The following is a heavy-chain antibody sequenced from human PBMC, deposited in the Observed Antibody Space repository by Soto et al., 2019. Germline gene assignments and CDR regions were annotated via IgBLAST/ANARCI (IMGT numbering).Heavy chain of an antibody. Sequence: EVQLVESGGGLVQPGGSLRLSCAASGFTLSSYWMHWVRLVPGKGLVWVSRINSEGSITTYADSVRGRFTISRDNARNTLYLHMSSLRVEDTAVYYCVRAQSGGSRMDVWGKGTTVIVSS. CDR3: VRAQSGGSRMDV. J-gene: IGHJ6*03. D-gene: IGHD4-4*01. CDR1: GFTLSSYW. CDR2: INSEGSIT. V-gene: IGHV3-74*01.